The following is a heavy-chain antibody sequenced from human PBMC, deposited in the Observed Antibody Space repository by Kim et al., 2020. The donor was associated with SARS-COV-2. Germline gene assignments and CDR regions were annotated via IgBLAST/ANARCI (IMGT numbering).Heavy chain of an antibody. Sequence: PTYAQGFTGRFVFSLDTSVSTAYLQISSLKAEDTAVYYCARDVEGRYFDLWGRGTLVTVSS. CDR3: ARDVEGRYFDL. CDR2: P. V-gene: IGHV7-4-1*02. J-gene: IGHJ2*01.